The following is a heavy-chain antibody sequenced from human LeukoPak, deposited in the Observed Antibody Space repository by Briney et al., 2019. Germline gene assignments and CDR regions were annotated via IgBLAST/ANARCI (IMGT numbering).Heavy chain of an antibody. J-gene: IGHJ6*02. CDR2: IDTNTGNP. D-gene: IGHD2-21*02. V-gene: IGHV7-4-1*02. CDR3: ARDQHIVVVTGYYGMDV. Sequence: ASVKVSCKASGYTFTSYAMNWVRQAPGQGLEWMGWIDTNTGNPTYAQGFTGRFVFSLDTSVSTAYLQISSLKAEDTAVYYCARDQHIVVVTGYYGMDVWGQGTTVTVSS. CDR1: GYTFTSYA.